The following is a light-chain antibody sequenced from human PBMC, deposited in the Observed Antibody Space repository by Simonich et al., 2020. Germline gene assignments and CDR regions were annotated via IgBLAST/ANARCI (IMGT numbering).Light chain of an antibody. V-gene: IGLV2-14*01. CDR1: SSDVGYYNY. CDR2: DVS. Sequence: QSALTQPASVSGSPGQSITISCTGTSSDVGYYNYVSWYQQHPGKAPNLMIYDVSKRPSGVSNRFSGSKSGNTASLTISGLQAEDEADYYCSSYTSSSTLVFGGGTKLTVL. CDR3: SSYTSSSTLV. J-gene: IGLJ3*02.